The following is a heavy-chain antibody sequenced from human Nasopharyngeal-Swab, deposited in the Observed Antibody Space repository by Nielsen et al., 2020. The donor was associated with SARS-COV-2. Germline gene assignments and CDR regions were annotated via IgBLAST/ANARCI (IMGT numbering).Heavy chain of an antibody. CDR2: IYYSGST. D-gene: IGHD6-19*01. CDR3: ARDRAWDSSGWDYYYGMDV. V-gene: IGHV4-59*01. J-gene: IGHJ6*02. Sequence: IRPRPWKVLEWVGYIYYSGSTNYNPSLKSRVTISVDTSKNQFSLKLSSVTAADTAVYYCARDRAWDSSGWDYYYGMDVWGQGTTVTVSS.